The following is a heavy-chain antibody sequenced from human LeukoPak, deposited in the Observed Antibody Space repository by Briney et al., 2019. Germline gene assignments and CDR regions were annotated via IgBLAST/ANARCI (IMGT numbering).Heavy chain of an antibody. CDR3: ARGNQQLPRSTPDY. Sequence: GGSLRLSCAVSGFTFSSSWMHWVRQAPGKGLVWVSHIKTDGSTTAYADSVKGRFTISRDNAKNTLYLQMNSLRAEDTCVYYCARGNQQLPRSTPDYWGQGTLVTVSS. V-gene: IGHV3-74*01. J-gene: IGHJ4*02. CDR2: IKTDGSTT. D-gene: IGHD2-2*01. CDR1: GFTFSSSW.